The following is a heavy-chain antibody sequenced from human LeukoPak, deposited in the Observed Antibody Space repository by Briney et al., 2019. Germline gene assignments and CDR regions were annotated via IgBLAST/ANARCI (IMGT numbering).Heavy chain of an antibody. CDR1: GGSIRSGDYY. V-gene: IGHV4-30-4*01. CDR2: IYYSGST. Sequence: SQTLSLTCTVSGGSIRSGDYYWSWIRQPPGKGLEWIGYIYYSGSTYYNPSLNSRVTISVDTSKNQFSLKLSSVTAADTAVYYCARGLRYFDWLLYQDNWFDPWGQGTLVTVSS. CDR3: ARGLRYFDWLLYQDNWFDP. D-gene: IGHD3-9*01. J-gene: IGHJ5*02.